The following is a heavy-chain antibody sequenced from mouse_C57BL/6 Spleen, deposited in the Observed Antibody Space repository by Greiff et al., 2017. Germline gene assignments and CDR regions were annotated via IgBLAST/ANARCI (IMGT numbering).Heavy chain of an antibody. CDR3: ARGPGSIDS. CDR1: GYTFTSYW. CDR2: IDPSDSET. V-gene: IGHV1-52*01. Sequence: LQQPGAELVRPGSSVKLSCKASGYTFTSYWMHWVKQRPIQGLEWIGNIDPSDSETHYNQKFKDKATLTVDKSSSTAYMQLSSLASADSSFYSCARGPGSIDSWGPGTSVTVSS. J-gene: IGHJ4*01.